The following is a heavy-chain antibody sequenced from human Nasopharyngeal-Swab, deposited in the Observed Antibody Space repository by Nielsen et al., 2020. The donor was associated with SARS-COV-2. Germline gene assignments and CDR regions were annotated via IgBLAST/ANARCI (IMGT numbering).Heavy chain of an antibody. CDR3: AREDYYDSSGYPPYYYYGMDV. V-gene: IGHV1-46*01. J-gene: IGHJ6*02. Sequence: WVRQAPEQGLEWMGIINPSGGSTSYAQKFQGRVTMTRDTSTSTVYMELSSLRSEDTAVYYCAREDYYDSSGYPPYYYYGMDVWGQGTTVTVSS. CDR2: INPSGGST. D-gene: IGHD3-22*01.